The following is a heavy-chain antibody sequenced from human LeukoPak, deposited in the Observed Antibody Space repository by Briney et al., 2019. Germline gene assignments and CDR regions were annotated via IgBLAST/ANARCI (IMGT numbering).Heavy chain of an antibody. CDR2: IYYSGNT. CDR3: AREGDVTPSY. D-gene: IGHD2-21*02. V-gene: IGHV4-39*07. J-gene: IGHJ4*02. Sequence: SETLSLTCTVSGDSISSSSYYWGWIRQPPGKGLEWIGSIYYSGNTYYNPSLKSRVTISVDTSKNQFSLKLSSVTAADTAVYYCAREGDVTPSYWGQGTLVTVSS. CDR1: GDSISSSSYY.